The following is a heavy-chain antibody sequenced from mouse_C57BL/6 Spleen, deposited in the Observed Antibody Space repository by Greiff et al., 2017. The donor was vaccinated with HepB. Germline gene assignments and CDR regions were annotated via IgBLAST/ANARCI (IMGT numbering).Heavy chain of an antibody. CDR1: GYSITSGYY. J-gene: IGHJ1*03. CDR3: AKLEGYWYFDV. CDR2: ISYDGSN. V-gene: IGHV3-6*01. Sequence: EVQLVESGPGLVKPSQSLSLTCSVTGYSITSGYYWNWIRQFPGNKLEWMGYISYDGSNNYNPSLKNRISITRDTSKNQFFLKLNSVTTEDTATYYCAKLEGYWYFDVWGTGTTVTVSS.